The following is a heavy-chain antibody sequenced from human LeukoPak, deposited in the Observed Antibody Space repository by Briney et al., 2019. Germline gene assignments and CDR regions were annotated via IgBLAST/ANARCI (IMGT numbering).Heavy chain of an antibody. Sequence: PGGSLRLSCAASGFTVSRNYMSWVRQAPGKGLEWVSLLYSAGTTYYADSVKGRFTISRDNSKNTLYLQMNSQRAEDTAVYYCARTNSYDYFDYWGQGTLVTVSS. D-gene: IGHD5-18*01. CDR3: ARTNSYDYFDY. V-gene: IGHV3-53*01. CDR2: LYSAGTT. CDR1: GFTVSRNY. J-gene: IGHJ4*02.